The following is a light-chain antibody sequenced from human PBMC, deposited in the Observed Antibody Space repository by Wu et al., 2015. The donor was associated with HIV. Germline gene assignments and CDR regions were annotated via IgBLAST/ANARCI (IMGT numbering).Light chain of an antibody. Sequence: EIVLTQSPGTLSLSPGERATLSCRASQSVSRSYLAWYQQKPGQAPRLLISGSSTRATGIPDRFSGSGSGTEFTLTISRLEPEDFAVYYCQQYGRSLYSFGQGTKLEIK. CDR2: GSS. CDR1: QSVSRSY. V-gene: IGKV3-20*01. CDR3: QQYGRSLYS. J-gene: IGKJ2*03.